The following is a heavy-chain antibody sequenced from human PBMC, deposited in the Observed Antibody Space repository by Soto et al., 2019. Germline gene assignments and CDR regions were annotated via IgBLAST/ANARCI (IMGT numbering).Heavy chain of an antibody. CDR1: GFTFSSYW. CDR2: IKQDGSEK. V-gene: IGHV3-7*03. Sequence: PGGSLRLSCAASGFTFSSYWMSWVRQAPGKGLEWVANIKQDGSEKYYVDSVKGRFTISRDNSQNTLFLQMNSLRVEDTAKYFCARGFSSSWEYWGQGALVTVSS. CDR3: ARGFSSSWEY. J-gene: IGHJ4*02. D-gene: IGHD6-13*01.